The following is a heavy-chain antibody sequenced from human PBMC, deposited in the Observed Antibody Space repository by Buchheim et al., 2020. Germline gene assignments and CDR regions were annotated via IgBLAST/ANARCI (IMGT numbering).Heavy chain of an antibody. Sequence: QVQLVESGGGLVKPGGSLRLSCTASGFTFTDYYMSWIRQAPGKGLEWVSYISSSSTPTNYADSVKGRFTISRDNAKDSLYLQLNSLRAEDTAVYYCARFNSGYYSDYWGQGTL. D-gene: IGHD3-22*01. J-gene: IGHJ4*02. CDR1: GFTFTDYY. CDR3: ARFNSGYYSDY. V-gene: IGHV3-11*05. CDR2: ISSSSTPT.